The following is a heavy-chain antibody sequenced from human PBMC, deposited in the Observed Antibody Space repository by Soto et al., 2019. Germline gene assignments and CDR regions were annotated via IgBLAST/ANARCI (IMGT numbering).Heavy chain of an antibody. CDR1: GFTFSDYY. Sequence: GGSLRLSCAASGFTFSDYYMSWIRQAPGKGLEWVSYISSSGETIYYADSVKGRFTISRDNAKNSLYLQMDSLRGEDTAVYYCARDSRYSYGVGGFFDPWGQGTVVTVSS. V-gene: IGHV3-11*01. CDR3: ARDSRYSYGVGGFFDP. D-gene: IGHD5-18*01. CDR2: ISSSGETI. J-gene: IGHJ5*02.